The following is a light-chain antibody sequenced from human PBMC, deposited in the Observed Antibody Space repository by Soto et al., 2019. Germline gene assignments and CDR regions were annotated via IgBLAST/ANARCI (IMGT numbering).Light chain of an antibody. CDR1: SSDVGGHNY. CDR2: DVS. Sequence: QSALTQPASVSGSPGQSITISCIGTSSDVGGHNYVSWYQQHPGKAPKLMIYDVSNRPSGVSNRFSGSKSGNTASLTISGLQAEDEADYYCCSYSGTYTVVFGGGTKLTVL. V-gene: IGLV2-14*03. J-gene: IGLJ3*02. CDR3: CSYSGTYTVV.